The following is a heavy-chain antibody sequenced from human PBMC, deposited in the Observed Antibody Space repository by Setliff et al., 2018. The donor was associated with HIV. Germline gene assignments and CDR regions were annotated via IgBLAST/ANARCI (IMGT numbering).Heavy chain of an antibody. V-gene: IGHV4-34*01. J-gene: IGHJ4*02. CDR3: ARGLGRGSGTYYNPPGY. CDR2: INHSGNT. D-gene: IGHD3-10*01. Sequence: SETLSLTCAFNGGSFSGYYWMWIRQSPGEGLEWIGEINHSGNTNYNPSLRSRVTMSGDTSKNQFSLNLTSVTAADTAVYFCARGLGRGSGTYYNPPGYWGPGTLVTVSS. CDR1: GGSFSGYY.